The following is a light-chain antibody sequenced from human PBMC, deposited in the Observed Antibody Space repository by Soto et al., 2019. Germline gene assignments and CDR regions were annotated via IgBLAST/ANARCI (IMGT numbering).Light chain of an antibody. CDR3: CSYAGSSTYV. J-gene: IGLJ1*01. CDR2: EVS. V-gene: IGLV2-23*02. Sequence: QSVLAQPASVSGSPGQSITISCTGTSSVVGSYNLVSWYQQHPGKASKLMIYEVSKRPSGVSNRFSGSKSGNTASLTISGLQAEDEADYYCCSYAGSSTYVFGTGTKVTVL. CDR1: SSVVGSYNL.